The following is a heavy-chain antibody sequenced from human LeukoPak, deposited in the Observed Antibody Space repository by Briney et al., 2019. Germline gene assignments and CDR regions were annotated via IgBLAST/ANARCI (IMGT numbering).Heavy chain of an antibody. CDR3: ARDQARNGNYGMDV. CDR2: IRNKANSYTT. J-gene: IGHJ6*02. Sequence: GGSLRLSCAASGFTFSDHHMGWVRQAPGKGLEWVGRIRNKANSYTTEYAASVKGRFTISRDDSKNSLFLQMNSLKTEDTAVYYCARDQARNGNYGMDVWGQGTTVTVSS. V-gene: IGHV3-72*01. CDR1: GFTFSDHH.